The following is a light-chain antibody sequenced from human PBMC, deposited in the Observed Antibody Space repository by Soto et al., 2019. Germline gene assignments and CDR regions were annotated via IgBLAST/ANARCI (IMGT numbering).Light chain of an antibody. CDR2: EVS. Sequence: QSALTQPASVSGSPGQSITFSCTGTSSDVGGYNYVSWYQQHPGKAPKLIIYEVSNRPSGVSDRFSGSKSGNTASLTISGRQAEDEADYYCSSYTSNTHYVFGTGTKVTVL. CDR1: SSDVGGYNY. V-gene: IGLV2-14*01. CDR3: SSYTSNTHYV. J-gene: IGLJ1*01.